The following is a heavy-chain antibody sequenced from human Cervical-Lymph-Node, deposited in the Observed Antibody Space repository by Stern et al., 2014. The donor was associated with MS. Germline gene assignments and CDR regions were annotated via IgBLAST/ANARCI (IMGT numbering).Heavy chain of an antibody. CDR3: AKARSSSGYNSPLEY. CDR2: VSRDGSNR. V-gene: IGHV3-30*18. D-gene: IGHD3-22*01. J-gene: IGHJ4*02. CDR1: EFTFNTYG. Sequence: VKLVESGGGVVQPGRSLILSCAGSEFTFNTYGMNWVRQAPGKGLEWVAVVSRDGSNRYYVYSVKGRFTIDRDNSKSTLYLQMNSLRPEDTAVYYCAKARSSSGYNSPLEYWGQGTLVTVSS.